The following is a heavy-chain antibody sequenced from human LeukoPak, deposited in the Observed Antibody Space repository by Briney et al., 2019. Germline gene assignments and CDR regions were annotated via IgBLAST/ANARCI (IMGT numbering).Heavy chain of an antibody. Sequence: PGGSLRLSCAASGFTFSDYSMNWVRQAPGKGLEWVSSISSTSTYIYYADSVKGRFTISRDNAKNSLYLQMNSLRVEDTAFYYCANYGSGPRGGHWGQGTLVTVSS. CDR3: ANYGSGPRGGH. V-gene: IGHV3-21*01. CDR1: GFTFSDYS. CDR2: ISSTSTYI. J-gene: IGHJ4*02. D-gene: IGHD3-10*01.